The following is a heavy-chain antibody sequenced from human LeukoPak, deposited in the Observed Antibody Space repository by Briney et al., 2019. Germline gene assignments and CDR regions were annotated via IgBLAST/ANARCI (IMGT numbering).Heavy chain of an antibody. CDR2: IYYSGST. CDR1: GGSISSYY. D-gene: IGHD3-22*01. J-gene: IGHJ2*01. V-gene: IGHV4-59*01. Sequence: PSETLSLTCTVSGGSISSYYWSWIRQPPGKGLEWIGYIYYSGSTNYNPSLKSRVTISVDTSKNQFSLKLSSVTAADTAVYYCARVPRGYYDSSGYYSSYWYFDLWGRGTLATVSS. CDR3: ARVPRGYYDSSGYYSSYWYFDL.